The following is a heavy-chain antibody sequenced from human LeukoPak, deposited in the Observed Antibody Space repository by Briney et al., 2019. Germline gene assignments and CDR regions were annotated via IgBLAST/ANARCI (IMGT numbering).Heavy chain of an antibody. CDR1: GYTLTELS. CDR2: FDPEDGET. J-gene: IGHJ3*02. Sequence: ASVKVSCKVSGYTLTELSMHWVRQAPGKGLEWMGGFDPEDGETIYAQKFQGRVTMTEDTPTDTAYMELSSLRSEDTAVYYCATDYYDSSGYYYAFDIWGQGTMVTVSS. V-gene: IGHV1-24*01. CDR3: ATDYYDSSGYYYAFDI. D-gene: IGHD3-22*01.